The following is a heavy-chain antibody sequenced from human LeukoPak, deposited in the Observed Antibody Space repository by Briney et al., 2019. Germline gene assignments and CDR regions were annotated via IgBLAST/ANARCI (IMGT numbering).Heavy chain of an antibody. CDR3: ARGSGGGGDAFDI. D-gene: IGHD3-16*01. CDR2: IYYSGTI. J-gene: IGHJ3*02. Sequence: SSETLSLTCTVSGGSLRSYYWSWIRQPPGKGREWIGYIYYSGTINYNPSLKSRVIISVDTSKNQFSLKLNSLTAADTAVYYCARGSGGGGDAFDIWGQGTMVTVSS. V-gene: IGHV4-59*01. CDR1: GGSLRSYY.